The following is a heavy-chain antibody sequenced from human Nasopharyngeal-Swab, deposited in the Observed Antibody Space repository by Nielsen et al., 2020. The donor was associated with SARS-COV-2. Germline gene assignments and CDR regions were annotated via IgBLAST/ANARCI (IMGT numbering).Heavy chain of an antibody. J-gene: IGHJ6*02. CDR2: INTNTGNP. V-gene: IGHV7-4-1*02. Sequence: WARQAPGQGLEWMGWINTNTGNPTYAQGFTGRFAFSLDTSVSTAYLQISSLKAEDTAVYYCARVYCTNGVCYGLDYYYYYGMDVWGQGTTVTVSS. CDR3: ARVYCTNGVCYGLDYYYYYGMDV. D-gene: IGHD2-8*01.